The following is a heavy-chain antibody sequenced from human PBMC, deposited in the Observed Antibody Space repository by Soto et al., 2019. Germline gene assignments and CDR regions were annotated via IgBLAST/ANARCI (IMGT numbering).Heavy chain of an antibody. CDR2: IWYDGSNK. CDR1: RFTFSSYG. J-gene: IGHJ4*02. Sequence: QVQLVESGGGVVQPGRSLRLSCAASRFTFSSYGMHWVRQAPGKGLEWVAVIWYDGSNKYYADSVKGRFTISRDNSKNTLYLQMNSLRAEDTAVYYCARVSTFGGVTAPLVNWGQGTLVTVSS. D-gene: IGHD3-16*01. V-gene: IGHV3-33*01. CDR3: ARVSTFGGVTAPLVN.